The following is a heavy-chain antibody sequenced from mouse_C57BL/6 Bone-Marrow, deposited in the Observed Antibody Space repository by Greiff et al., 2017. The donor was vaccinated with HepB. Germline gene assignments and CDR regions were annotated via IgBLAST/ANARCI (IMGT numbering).Heavy chain of an antibody. D-gene: IGHD1-1*01. J-gene: IGHJ2*01. Sequence: QVQLQQSGAELVRPGTSVKMSCKASGYTFTNYWIGWAKRRPGHGLEWIGDIYPGGGYTNYNEKFKGKATLTADKSSSTAYMQFSSLTSEDSAIYYCARSTTVVASFDYWGQGTTLTVSS. CDR2: IYPGGGYT. V-gene: IGHV1-63*01. CDR1: GYTFTNYW. CDR3: ARSTTVVASFDY.